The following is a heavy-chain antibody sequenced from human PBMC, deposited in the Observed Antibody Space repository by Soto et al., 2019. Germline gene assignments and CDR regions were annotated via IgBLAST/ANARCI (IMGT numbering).Heavy chain of an antibody. V-gene: IGHV3-23*01. Sequence: GGSLRLSCAASGFIFSTYAMNWVRQAPGKGLEWVSAISSSGGSTFYAESVRGRFTISRGNSINTLYLQMSSLRTEDTAVYYCAHPRGYGVFDAVDIWGQGTMVTVSS. CDR2: ISSSGGST. D-gene: IGHD4-17*01. J-gene: IGHJ3*02. CDR3: AHPRGYGVFDAVDI. CDR1: GFIFSTYA.